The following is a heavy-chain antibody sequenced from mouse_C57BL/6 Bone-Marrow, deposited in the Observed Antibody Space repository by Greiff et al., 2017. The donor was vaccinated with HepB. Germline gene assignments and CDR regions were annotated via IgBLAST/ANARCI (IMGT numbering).Heavy chain of an antibody. CDR1: GFTFSDYY. Sequence: EVKLMESGGGLVQPGGSLKLSCAASGFTFSDYYMYWVRQTPEKRLEWVAYISNGGGSTYYPDTVKGRFTISRDNAKNTLYLQMSRLKSEDTAMYYCARGGLWLRRGMDYWGQGTSVTVSS. D-gene: IGHD2-2*01. CDR3: ARGGLWLRRGMDY. V-gene: IGHV5-12*01. CDR2: ISNGGGST. J-gene: IGHJ4*01.